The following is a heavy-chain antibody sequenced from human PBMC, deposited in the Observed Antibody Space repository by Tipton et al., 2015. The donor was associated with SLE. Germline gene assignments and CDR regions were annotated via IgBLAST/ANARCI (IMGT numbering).Heavy chain of an antibody. V-gene: IGHV4-39*06. CDR3: ARGVWSGSFFDL. D-gene: IGHD3-3*01. CDR1: GGSISSSSYY. Sequence: TLSLTCTVSGGSISSSSYYWGWIRQPPGKGLEWIGSIYYSGSTYYNPSLKSRVTISVDTSKNQFPLKLSSVTAADTAVYYCARGVWSGSFFDLWGRGTLVTVSS. CDR2: IYYSGST. J-gene: IGHJ2*01.